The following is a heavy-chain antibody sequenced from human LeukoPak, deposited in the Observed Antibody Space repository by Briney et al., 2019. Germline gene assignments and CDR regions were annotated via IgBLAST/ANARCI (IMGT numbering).Heavy chain of an antibody. V-gene: IGHV3-33*01. CDR3: ARDSGGYYFTFDY. D-gene: IGHD1-26*01. Sequence: GGSLRLSCAASGFTFSSYGMHWVRQAPGKGLEWVAVIWYDGSNKYYADSVKGRFTISRDNSKNTLYLQMNSLRAEDTAVYYCARDSGGYYFTFDYWGKGTLVTVSS. J-gene: IGHJ4*02. CDR2: IWYDGSNK. CDR1: GFTFSSYG.